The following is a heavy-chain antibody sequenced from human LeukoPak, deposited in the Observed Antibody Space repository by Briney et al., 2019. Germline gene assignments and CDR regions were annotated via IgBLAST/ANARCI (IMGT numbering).Heavy chain of an antibody. V-gene: IGHV1-18*01. CDR2: ISAYNGNT. CDR1: GYTFTSYD. D-gene: IGHD5-18*01. J-gene: IGHJ4*02. CDR3: ARVSPVDTAMVDY. Sequence: GASVKVSCKASGYTFTSYDFNWVRQAPGQGLEWMGWISAYNGNTNYAQKLQGRVTMTTDTSTSTAYMELRSLRSDDTAVYYCARVSPVDTAMVDYWGQGTLVTVSS.